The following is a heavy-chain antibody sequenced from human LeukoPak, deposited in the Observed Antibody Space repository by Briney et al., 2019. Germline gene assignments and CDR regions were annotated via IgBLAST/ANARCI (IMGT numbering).Heavy chain of an antibody. CDR2: IYTSGST. CDR3: ARDLGSNYVYFDY. J-gene: IGHJ4*02. Sequence: SETLSLTCTVSGSISSYYWSWIRQPPGKGLEWIGYIYTSGSTNYNPSLKSRVTMSGDTSKNQFYLNLRSVTAADTAVYYCARDLGSNYVYFDYWGQGSLVTVSS. CDR1: GSISSYY. D-gene: IGHD1-26*01. V-gene: IGHV4-4*07.